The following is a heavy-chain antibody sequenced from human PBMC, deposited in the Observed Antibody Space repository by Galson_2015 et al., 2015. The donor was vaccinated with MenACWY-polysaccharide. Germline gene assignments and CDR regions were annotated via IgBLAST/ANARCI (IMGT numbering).Heavy chain of an antibody. D-gene: IGHD4-17*01. V-gene: IGHV7-4-1*02. J-gene: IGHJ5*01. CDR3: ARDPKKKATPVTPVGVDS. CDR2: INTNTGNP. Sequence: SVKVSCKASGYTFTTYAMNWVRQAPGQGLEWMGGINTNTGNPTYAQGFTGRFVFSLDASVSTAYLQISSLKAEDTAVYYCARDPKKKATPVTPVGVDSWGQGSLATASS. CDR1: GYTFTTYA.